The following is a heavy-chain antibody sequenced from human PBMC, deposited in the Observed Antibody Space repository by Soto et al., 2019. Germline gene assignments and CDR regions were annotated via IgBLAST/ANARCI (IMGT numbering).Heavy chain of an antibody. CDR2: IKSKSSGGTT. CDR1: GFIFRNAW. Sequence: LVESGGGLVKTGGSIRLSCAASGFIFRNAWMSWVRQAPGKGLEWVGRIKSKSSGGTTDYAAPVEGRVAITRDDSKSILYLQMTSLTIEDTAVYFCTSEKGWRQSPLDSWGQGVLVTVSS. D-gene: IGHD4-4*01. CDR3: TSEKGWRQSPLDS. J-gene: IGHJ5*01. V-gene: IGHV3-15*01.